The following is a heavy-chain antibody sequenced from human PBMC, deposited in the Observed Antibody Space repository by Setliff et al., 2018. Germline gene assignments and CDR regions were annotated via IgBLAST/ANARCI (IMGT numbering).Heavy chain of an antibody. Sequence: PGESLQISCKGSGYSFTDYWIAWVRQTPGKGLEWMGTIYPGNADTRYSPSFQGQVTISTDTSINTAFLQWNNLKASDTAVYYCARRGERFFNWFDPWGQGTLVTVSS. CDR2: IYPGNADT. V-gene: IGHV5-51*01. CDR3: ARRGERFFNWFDP. D-gene: IGHD2-21*01. J-gene: IGHJ5*02. CDR1: GYSFTDYW.